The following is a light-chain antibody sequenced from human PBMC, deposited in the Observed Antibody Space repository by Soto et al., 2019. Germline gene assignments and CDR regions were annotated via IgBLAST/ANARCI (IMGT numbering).Light chain of an antibody. CDR3: QQYYSTPWT. CDR1: QSVFSS. CDR2: GAA. Sequence: EIVMTQSPDTLSVSPGERATLSCRASQSVFSSLAWYQQKPGQAPRLLIYGAATRATGIPTRFSGSGSGTEFTLTISSLQSEDVAVYYCQQYYSTPWTFGQGTKVEIK. J-gene: IGKJ1*01. V-gene: IGKV3-15*01.